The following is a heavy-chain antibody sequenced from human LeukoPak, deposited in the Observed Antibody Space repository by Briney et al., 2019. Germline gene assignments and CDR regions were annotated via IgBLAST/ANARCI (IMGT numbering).Heavy chain of an antibody. CDR2: INHDGSST. J-gene: IGHJ4*02. D-gene: IGHD3-10*01. CDR1: GFTFSTFW. Sequence: PGGSLRLSCATSGFTFSTFWMHWVRQAPGKGLVWVSRINHDGSSTNYADSVKGRFSISRDTSKNTLYLQMNSLRVEDTAVYYCATRRFGELTYWGQGTLVTVSS. V-gene: IGHV3-74*01. CDR3: ATRRFGELTY.